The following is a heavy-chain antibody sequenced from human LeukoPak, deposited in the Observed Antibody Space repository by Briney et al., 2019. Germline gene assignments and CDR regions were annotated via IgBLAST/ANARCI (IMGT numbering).Heavy chain of an antibody. V-gene: IGHV5-51*01. CDR2: IYPGDSDT. D-gene: IGHD4-23*01. CDR1: GHSFTSYW. Sequence: GESLKTPCKGPGHSFTSYWIAWVRQLPGKGLEWMGIIYPGDSDTRYSPSFQGQVTISADKSITTAYLQWSSLKASHTAMYYCARYATVVTPTGYYNYGMDVWGQGTTVTVSS. J-gene: IGHJ6*02. CDR3: ARYATVVTPTGYYNYGMDV.